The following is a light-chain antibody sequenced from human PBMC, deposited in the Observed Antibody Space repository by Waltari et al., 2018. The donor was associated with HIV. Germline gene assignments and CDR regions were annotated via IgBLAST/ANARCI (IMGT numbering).Light chain of an antibody. CDR2: YNA. Sequence: SYVLTQPPSVSVAPGKTAKITCVGNNIGTKSVHWYQQKPDQAPVLVIYYNAGRPAGIPERFSGSNSGNTATLTINRVEAGDEADYYCHVWDTISDHVVFGGGSKLTVL. CDR3: HVWDTISDHVV. V-gene: IGLV3-21*04. CDR1: NIGTKS. J-gene: IGLJ2*01.